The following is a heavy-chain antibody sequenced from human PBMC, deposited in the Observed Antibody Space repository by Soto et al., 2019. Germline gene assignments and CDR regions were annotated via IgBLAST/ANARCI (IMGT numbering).Heavy chain of an antibody. Sequence: ASVKVSCKASGYTFTSYDINWVRQATGQGLEWMGWMNPNSGNTGYAQKFQGRVTMTRNTSISTAYMELSSLRPEDTAVYYCARGRPSYYCSGGSCYSRGWDYYYYGMDVWGQGTTVTVSS. CDR3: ARGRPSYYCSGGSCYSRGWDYYYYGMDV. D-gene: IGHD2-15*01. CDR2: MNPNSGNT. CDR1: GYTFTSYD. J-gene: IGHJ6*02. V-gene: IGHV1-8*01.